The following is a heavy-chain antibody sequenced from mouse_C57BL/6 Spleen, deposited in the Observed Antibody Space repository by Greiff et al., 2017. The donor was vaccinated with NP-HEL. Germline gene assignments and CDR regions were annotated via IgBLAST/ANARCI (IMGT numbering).Heavy chain of an antibody. CDR1: GFTFSDYY. V-gene: IGHV5-16*01. CDR2: INYDGSST. Sequence: EVMLVEPEGGLVQPGSSMKLSCTASGFTFSDYYMAWVRQVPEKGLEWVANINYDGSSTYYLDYFKSRFIISRDNAKNILYLQLSSLNSVDTATYYCAREGGTFYDYDGAWFAYWGQGTLVTVSA. D-gene: IGHD2-4*01. J-gene: IGHJ3*01. CDR3: AREGGTFYDYDGAWFAY.